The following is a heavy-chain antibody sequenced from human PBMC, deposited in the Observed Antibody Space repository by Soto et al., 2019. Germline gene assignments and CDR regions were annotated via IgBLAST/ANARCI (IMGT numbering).Heavy chain of an antibody. CDR3: AKDSSGWYDLTKFDY. Sequence: GGSLRLSCAASGFTFSSYAMSWVRQAPGKGLEWVSAISGSGGSTYYADSVKGRFTISRDNSKNTLYLQMNSLRAEDTAVYYCAKDSSGWYDLTKFDYWGQGTLVTVSS. CDR2: ISGSGGST. CDR1: GFTFSSYA. J-gene: IGHJ4*02. D-gene: IGHD6-19*01. V-gene: IGHV3-23*01.